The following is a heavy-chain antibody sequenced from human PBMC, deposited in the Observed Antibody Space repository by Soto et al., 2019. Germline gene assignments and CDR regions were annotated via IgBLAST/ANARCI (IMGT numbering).Heavy chain of an antibody. V-gene: IGHV3-30-3*01. Sequence: QVQLVESGGGVVQPGRSLRLSCAASGFTFSSYAMHWVRRAPGKGLEWMAVMSYDGSNKYYADSVKGRFTISRDNSKNTLYLQMTSRRPEDPALYYCARDGGAYWGQGTLVIVSS. J-gene: IGHJ4*02. CDR1: GFTFSSYA. CDR2: MSYDGSNK. D-gene: IGHD3-16*01. CDR3: ARDGGAY.